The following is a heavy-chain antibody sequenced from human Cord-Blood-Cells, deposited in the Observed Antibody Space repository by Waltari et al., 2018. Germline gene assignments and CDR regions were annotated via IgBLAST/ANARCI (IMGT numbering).Heavy chain of an antibody. Sequence: EVQLLESGGGLVQPGGSLRLSCEAYGFPFSSYARSWVRQAPGKGLEWVSAIGGSGGSTYYADSVKGRFTISRDNSKNTLYRQMNSLRAEDTAVYYCAKGYLGLDYWGQGTLVTVSS. CDR2: IGGSGGST. V-gene: IGHV3-23*01. CDR1: GFPFSSYA. D-gene: IGHD5-18*01. CDR3: AKGYLGLDY. J-gene: IGHJ4*02.